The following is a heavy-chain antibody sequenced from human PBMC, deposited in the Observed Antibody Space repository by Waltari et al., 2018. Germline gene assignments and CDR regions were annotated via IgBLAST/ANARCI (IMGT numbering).Heavy chain of an antibody. CDR2: INTNPGNP. D-gene: IGHD6-19*01. CDR3: ARDREAGWYYYYYGMDV. Sequence: QVQLVQSGSELKKPGASVKFSCKASGYTFTSYAMNWVRQAPGQGLEWMGWINTNPGNPTYAQGFTGRFVCSLDTSVSTAYLQISSLKAEDTAVYYCARDREAGWYYYYYGMDVWGQGTTVTVSS. CDR1: GYTFTSYA. J-gene: IGHJ6*02. V-gene: IGHV7-4-1*02.